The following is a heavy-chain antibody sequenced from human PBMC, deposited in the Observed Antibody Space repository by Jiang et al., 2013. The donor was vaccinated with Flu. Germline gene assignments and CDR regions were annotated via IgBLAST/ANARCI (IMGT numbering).Heavy chain of an antibody. D-gene: IGHD2-8*01. Sequence: GPGLVKPSETLSLTCNVSGYSISSGYYWGWIRQPPGKGLEWIVSMYHSGSTYYNPSLKSRVTISVDTPKNQFFLKLNSVTAADTAVYYCARVRDRTNGQNFDYWGQGALVTVSS. CDR2: MYHSGST. CDR1: GYSISSGYY. J-gene: IGHJ4*02. CDR3: ARVRDRTNGQNFDY. V-gene: IGHV4-38-2*02.